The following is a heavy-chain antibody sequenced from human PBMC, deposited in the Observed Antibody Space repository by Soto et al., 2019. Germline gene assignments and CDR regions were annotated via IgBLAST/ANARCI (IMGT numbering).Heavy chain of an antibody. V-gene: IGHV1-69*13. CDR3: ARSLDYHDYTGYSTVGVYFDY. J-gene: IGHJ4*02. CDR2: IIPIFVTS. Sequence: GASVKLSCKASGGSFSSSGISWVRQAPGQGLEWVGGIIPIFVTSHYAQKLQGRVTITADESTNTAYMELSSLTSEDTAVYYCARSLDYHDYTGYSTVGVYFDYWGLGTLVTVSS. D-gene: IGHD3-22*01. CDR1: GGSFSSSG.